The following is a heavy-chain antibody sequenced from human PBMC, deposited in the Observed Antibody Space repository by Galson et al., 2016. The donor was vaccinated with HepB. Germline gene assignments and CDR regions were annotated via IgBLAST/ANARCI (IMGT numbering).Heavy chain of an antibody. CDR1: GASVTMSNW. Sequence: SETLSLTCGVSGASVTMSNWWTWVRQPPGKTLEWIGEISYSGFAKYNPSLESRITISLDRSKNQFSLRLNYVTAADTAVYYCAREELRERGLSHYWGQGTLVTVSS. J-gene: IGHJ4*02. V-gene: IGHV4/OR15-8*01. CDR2: ISYSGFA. CDR3: AREELRERGLSHY. D-gene: IGHD2-21*01.